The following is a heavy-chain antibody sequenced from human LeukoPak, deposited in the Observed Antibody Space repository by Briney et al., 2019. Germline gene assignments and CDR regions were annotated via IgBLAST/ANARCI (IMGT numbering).Heavy chain of an antibody. CDR1: GFTVSSNY. V-gene: IGHV3-53*01. Sequence: GGSLRLPCAASGFTVSSNYMSWVRQAPGKGLEWASVIYSGGSTYYADSVKGRFTISRDNSKNTLYLQMNSLRAEDTAVYYCARGSIAVAGTHSYYFDYWGQGTLVTVSS. J-gene: IGHJ4*02. CDR3: ARGSIAVAGTHSYYFDY. D-gene: IGHD6-19*01. CDR2: IYSGGST.